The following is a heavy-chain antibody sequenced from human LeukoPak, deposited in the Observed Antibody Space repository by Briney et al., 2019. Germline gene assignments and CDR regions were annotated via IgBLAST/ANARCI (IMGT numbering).Heavy chain of an antibody. D-gene: IGHD3-10*01. CDR2: TRNKANNYTT. V-gene: IGHV3-72*01. CDR3: ARTPRVRGVFNPFDY. J-gene: IGHJ4*02. CDR1: GFTFSDHY. Sequence: GGSLRLSCAASGFTFSDHYMDWVRQAPGKGLEWVGRTRNKANNYTTEYAASVKGRFTISRDDSRNSLYLQMNSLKAEDTAVYYCARTPRVRGVFNPFDYWGQGTLVTVSS.